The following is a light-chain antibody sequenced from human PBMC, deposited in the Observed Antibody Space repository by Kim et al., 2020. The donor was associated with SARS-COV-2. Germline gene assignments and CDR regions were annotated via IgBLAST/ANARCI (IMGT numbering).Light chain of an antibody. J-gene: IGKJ4*01. V-gene: IGKV1-6*01. CDR3: LHDYNFLT. CDR1: QAIRND. CDR2: AAS. Sequence: AIQMTQSPSSLSASVGDRVTITCRASQAIRNDLAWYQQRPGRAPKLLVYAASRLQREVPSRFSGGGSGTYFTLTISSLQPEDFATYCCLHDYNFLTFGGGTRVDIK.